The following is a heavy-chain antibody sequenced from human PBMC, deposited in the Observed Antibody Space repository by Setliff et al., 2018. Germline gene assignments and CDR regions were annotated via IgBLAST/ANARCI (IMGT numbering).Heavy chain of an antibody. Sequence: ASVKVSCKVSGYTLTELSMHWVRQAPGKGLEWMGGFDPADGETIYAQKFQGRVTMTADTSTDTAYMELSSLRSEDTAVYYCATTPENSGTYEVTFDYWGQGTLVTVSS. V-gene: IGHV1-24*01. D-gene: IGHD1-26*01. CDR3: ATTPENSGTYEVTFDY. CDR2: FDPADGET. CDR1: GYTLTELS. J-gene: IGHJ4*02.